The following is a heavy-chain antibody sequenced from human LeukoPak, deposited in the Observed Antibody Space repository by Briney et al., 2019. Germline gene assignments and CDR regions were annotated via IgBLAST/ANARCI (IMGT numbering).Heavy chain of an antibody. J-gene: IGHJ5*02. Sequence: SVKVSCKASGGTFSSYAISWVRQAPGQGLEWMGGIIPIFGTANYAQKFQGRVTITTDESTSTAYMELSSLRTEDTVVYYCARDWSPVVVPAAMDWFDLWGQGTLVTVSS. CDR1: GGTFSSYA. V-gene: IGHV1-69*05. CDR2: IIPIFGTA. CDR3: ARDWSPVVVPAAMDWFDL. D-gene: IGHD2-2*01.